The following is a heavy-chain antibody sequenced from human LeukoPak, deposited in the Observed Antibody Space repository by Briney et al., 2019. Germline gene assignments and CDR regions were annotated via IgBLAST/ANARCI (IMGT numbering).Heavy chain of an antibody. CDR1: GFTFKNAW. D-gene: IGHD2-15*01. Sequence: GGSLRLSCAASGFTFKNAWMRWVCQAPGKGLEWVGLIKTKTDGGTTAYAAPVKGRFTISRDDSKNTLYLQMNSLKTEDTAVYYCTTVLGYCSGGSCSGVDYWGQGTLVTVSS. CDR2: IKTKTDGGTT. CDR3: TTVLGYCSGGSCSGVDY. J-gene: IGHJ4*02. V-gene: IGHV3-15*01.